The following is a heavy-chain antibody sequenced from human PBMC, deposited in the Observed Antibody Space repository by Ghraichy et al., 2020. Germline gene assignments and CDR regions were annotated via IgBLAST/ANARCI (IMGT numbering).Heavy chain of an antibody. CDR2: INPNSGGT. Sequence: ASVKVSCKASGYTFTGYYMHWVRQAPGQGLEWMGWINPNSGGTNYAQKFQGWVTMTRDTSISTAYMELSRLRSDDTAVYYCAREPIAARPYHSYYYGMDVWGQGTTVTVSS. V-gene: IGHV1-2*04. J-gene: IGHJ6*02. CDR3: AREPIAARPYHSYYYGMDV. D-gene: IGHD6-6*01. CDR1: GYTFTGYY.